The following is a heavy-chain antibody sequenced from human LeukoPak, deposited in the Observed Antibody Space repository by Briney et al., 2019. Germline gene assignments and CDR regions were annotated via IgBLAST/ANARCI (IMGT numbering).Heavy chain of an antibody. CDR2: IYYSGTT. J-gene: IGHJ4*02. CDR1: GGSSISGNYY. V-gene: IGHV4-39*01. CDR3: ARHQSGTYYRFDY. Sequence: SETLSLTCTVSGGSSISGNYYWCWIRQPPGKGLEWIGSIYYSGTTHYNPSLKSRVTISVDTSNNQFSLKLSSVTAADTAVYYCARHQSGTYYRFDYWGQGTLVTVSS. D-gene: IGHD1-26*01.